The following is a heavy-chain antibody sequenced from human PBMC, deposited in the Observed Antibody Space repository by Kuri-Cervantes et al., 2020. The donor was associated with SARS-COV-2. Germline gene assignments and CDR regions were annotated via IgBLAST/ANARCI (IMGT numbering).Heavy chain of an antibody. CDR1: GFTFSSHW. V-gene: IGHV3-74*01. CDR2: INSDGSST. J-gene: IGHJ5*02. CDR3: ARARGYCTNGVCYLWFDP. Sequence: GPSLKTSPAASGFTFSSHWIHWVRQAPGKGLVWVSRINSDGSSTSYADSVKGRFTISRDNAKNTLYLQMNSLRAEDTAVYYCARARGYCTNGVCYLWFDPWGQGTLVTVSS. D-gene: IGHD2-8*01.